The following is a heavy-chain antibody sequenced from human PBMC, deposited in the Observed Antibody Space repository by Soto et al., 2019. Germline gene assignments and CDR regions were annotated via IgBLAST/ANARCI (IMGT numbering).Heavy chain of an antibody. Sequence: SETLSLTCTVSGGSISSGGYYWSWIRQHPGKGLEWIGYIYYSGSTYYNPSLKSRVTISVDTSKNQFSLKLSSATAADTAVYYCARDLGLGDSGPLGYWGQGILVTVSS. CDR3: ARDLGLGDSGPLGY. CDR1: GGSISSGGYY. D-gene: IGHD1-26*01. J-gene: IGHJ4*02. V-gene: IGHV4-31*03. CDR2: IYYSGST.